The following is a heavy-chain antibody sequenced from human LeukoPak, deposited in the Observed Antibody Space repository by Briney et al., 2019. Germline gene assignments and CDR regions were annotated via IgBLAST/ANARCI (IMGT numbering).Heavy chain of an antibody. J-gene: IGHJ4*02. CDR1: GGSISIGGYY. V-gene: IGHV4-31*03. CDR3: ARVASGEFADY. CDR2: IYYSGIT. Sequence: SETLSLTCTVSGGSISIGGYYWSWIRQHPGKGLEWIGYIYYSGITYYNPSLKSRVTISVDTSKNQFSLYLSSVTAADTAVYYCARVASGEFADYWGQGTLVTVSS. D-gene: IGHD3-10*01.